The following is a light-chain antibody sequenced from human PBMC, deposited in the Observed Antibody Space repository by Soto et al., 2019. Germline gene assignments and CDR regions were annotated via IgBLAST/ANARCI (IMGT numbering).Light chain of an antibody. Sequence: DTQMTQSPSSLSASVGDRVTITCRASQGISTYLAWYQQKPGKVPKLLMYAASTLRSGVPSRFSGSGSGTDFTLTISSLQPEDVATYSCQQYNSAPWTFGQGTTVELK. CDR2: AAS. CDR3: QQYNSAPWT. CDR1: QGISTY. V-gene: IGKV1-27*01. J-gene: IGKJ1*01.